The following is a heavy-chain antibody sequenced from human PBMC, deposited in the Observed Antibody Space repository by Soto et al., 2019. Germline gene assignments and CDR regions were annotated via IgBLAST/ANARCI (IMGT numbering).Heavy chain of an antibody. CDR3: TTTRPGTNVFDN. CDR2: IRSKTDGGTT. J-gene: IGHJ3*02. D-gene: IGHD6-13*01. V-gene: IGHV3-15*01. CDR1: GITFSNAW. Sequence: GGSLRLSCAASGITFSNAWMIWVRQAPGKGLEYIGRIRSKTDGGTTEYAAPVEGRFTISRDDSKNTLYLQMGGLKTEDTAVYYCTTTRPGTNVFDNWGQGTLVTVSS.